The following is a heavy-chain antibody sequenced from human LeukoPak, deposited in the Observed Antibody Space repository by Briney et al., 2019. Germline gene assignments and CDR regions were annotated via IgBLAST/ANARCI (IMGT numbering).Heavy chain of an antibody. D-gene: IGHD1-14*01. CDR2: IWYDESSK. CDR3: ARAGGRRFSVFDY. Sequence: GRSLRLSCAASGFTFSSYGMHWVRQAPGKGLEWVAVIWYDESSKYFADSVKGRFTTSRDNAKNSLYLQMNSLRAEDTAVYYCARAGGRRFSVFDYWGQGTLVTVSS. J-gene: IGHJ4*02. V-gene: IGHV3-33*01. CDR1: GFTFSSYG.